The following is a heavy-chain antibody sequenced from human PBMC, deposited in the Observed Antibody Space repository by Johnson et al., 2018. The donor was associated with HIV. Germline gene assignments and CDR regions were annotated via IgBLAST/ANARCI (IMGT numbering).Heavy chain of an antibody. CDR3: ARKHWLVIASDAFDI. D-gene: IGHD6-19*01. Sequence: VQLVESGGGLVQPGGSLRLSCAASGFIFRNYWMYWVRQAPGKGLVWVARIYSDGSDTAYADSVKGRFTISRDNAKKTLYLQMNSLRADDTAVYYCARKHWLVIASDAFDIWGQGTMVTVSS. V-gene: IGHV3-74*03. J-gene: IGHJ3*02. CDR1: GFIFRNYW. CDR2: IYSDGSDT.